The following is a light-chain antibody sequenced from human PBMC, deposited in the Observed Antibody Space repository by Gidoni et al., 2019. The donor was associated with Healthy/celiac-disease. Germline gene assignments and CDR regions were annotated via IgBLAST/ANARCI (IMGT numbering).Light chain of an antibody. CDR1: QSISSY. CDR3: QQSYSTPRT. V-gene: IGKV1-39*01. CDR2: AAS. J-gene: IGKJ1*01. Sequence: DIQMTQSPSSLSASVGDRVTSTCRASQSISSYLNWYQQKPEKAPKLLIYAASSFQSGVTSRFSGSGSGTDFTHTISSLQPEDFATYYCQQSYSTPRTFXXXTKVEIK.